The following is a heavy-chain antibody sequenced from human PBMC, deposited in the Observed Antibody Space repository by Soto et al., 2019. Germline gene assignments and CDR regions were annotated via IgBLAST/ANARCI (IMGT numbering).Heavy chain of an antibody. D-gene: IGHD3-3*01. CDR3: ASSSTPFWPDFWSGYYLDY. Sequence: GASVKVSCKASGYTFTGYYMHWVRQAPGQGLEWMGWINPNSGGTNYAQKFQGWVTMTRDTSISTAYMELSRLRSDDTAVYYCASSSTPFWPDFWSGYYLDYWGQGTLVTVSS. J-gene: IGHJ4*02. V-gene: IGHV1-2*04. CDR2: INPNSGGT. CDR1: GYTFTGYY.